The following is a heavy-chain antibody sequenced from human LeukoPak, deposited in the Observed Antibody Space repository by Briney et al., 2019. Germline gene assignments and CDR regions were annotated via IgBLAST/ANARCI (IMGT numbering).Heavy chain of an antibody. V-gene: IGHV4-4*02. CDR1: GGSISNNNW. Sequence: SETLSLTCSVSGGSISNNNWWSWVRQSPGKGLEWIGNIYHSGTTHYNPSLKSRATISVDKSKNQFSLKLNSVIAADTAVYYCAKKKRYYDSSVRTRFAFDIWGQGTMVTVSS. D-gene: IGHD3-22*01. CDR3: AKKKRYYDSSVRTRFAFDI. J-gene: IGHJ3*02. CDR2: IYHSGTT.